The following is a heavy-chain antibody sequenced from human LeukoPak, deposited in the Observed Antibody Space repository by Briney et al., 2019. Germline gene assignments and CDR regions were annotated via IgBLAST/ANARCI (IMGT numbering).Heavy chain of an antibody. CDR1: GGTFSSYA. D-gene: IGHD5-12*01. V-gene: IGHV1-69*13. J-gene: IGHJ4*02. CDR2: IIPIFGTA. Sequence: GASVKVSCKASGGTFSSYAISWVRQAPGQGLEWMGGIIPIFGTANYAQKFQGRVTITADESTSTAYMELSSLRSEDTAVYYCARGYSGYDEGMSSDVGFDYWGQGTLVTVSS. CDR3: ARGYSGYDEGMSSDVGFDY.